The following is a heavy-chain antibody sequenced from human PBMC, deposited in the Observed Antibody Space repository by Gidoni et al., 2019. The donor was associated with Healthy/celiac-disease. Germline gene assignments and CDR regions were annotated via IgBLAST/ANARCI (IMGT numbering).Heavy chain of an antibody. Sequence: QLRLQEWRPGLVKTSETLALTCTGAGGSIGSSSYYWGWTRQPPGKGREWIGGVYYGGSTYYYPSPKSPFTISVDTSPNQFSRKLSSVTAAYTAVYYWARESIRGVFIAVAGTAPNHSFDYWGQGTLVTVSS. CDR2: VYYGGST. V-gene: IGHV4-39*07. J-gene: IGHJ4*02. CDR1: GGSIGSSSYY. CDR3: ARESIRGVFIAVAGTAPNHSFDY. D-gene: IGHD6-19*01.